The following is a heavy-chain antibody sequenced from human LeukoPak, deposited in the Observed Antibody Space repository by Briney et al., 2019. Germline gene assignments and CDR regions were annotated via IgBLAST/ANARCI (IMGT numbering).Heavy chain of an antibody. Sequence: SETLSLTCAVYGGSFSGYYWSWIRQPPGKGLEWIGEVNHSGSTNYNPSLKSRVTISVDTSKNQFSLKLSSVTAADTAVYYCARAWATGVRGSLNWFDPWGEGTPVTVSS. D-gene: IGHD3-10*01. CDR1: GGSFSGYY. J-gene: IGHJ5*02. CDR2: VNHSGST. CDR3: ARAWATGVRGSLNWFDP. V-gene: IGHV4-34*01.